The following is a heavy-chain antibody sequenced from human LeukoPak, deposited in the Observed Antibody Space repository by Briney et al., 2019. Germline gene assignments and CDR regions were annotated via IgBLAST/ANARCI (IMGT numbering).Heavy chain of an antibody. D-gene: IGHD6-6*01. Sequence: PSETLSLTCTVSGGSISSSSYHWGWIRQPPGKGLEWIGSIYYSGSTYYNPSLKSRVTISVDTSKNQFSLKLSSVTAADTAVYYCARTNSQLVDLFDYWGQGTLVTVSS. CDR1: GGSISSSSYH. CDR2: IYYSGST. J-gene: IGHJ4*02. V-gene: IGHV4-39*01. CDR3: ARTNSQLVDLFDY.